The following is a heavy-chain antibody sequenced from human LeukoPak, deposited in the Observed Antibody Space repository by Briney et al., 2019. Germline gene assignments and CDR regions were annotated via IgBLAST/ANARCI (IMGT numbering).Heavy chain of an antibody. CDR3: AKDSRYGSGSYYDY. CDR1: GFTFSSYA. CDR2: ISGSGGST. J-gene: IGHJ4*02. D-gene: IGHD3-10*01. Sequence: GGSLRLSCAASGFTFSSYAMSWVRQPPGKGLDWVSAISGSGGSTYYADSVKSRFTISRDNSKNTLYLQMNSLRAEDTAVYYCAKDSRYGSGSYYDYWGQGTLVTVSS. V-gene: IGHV3-23*01.